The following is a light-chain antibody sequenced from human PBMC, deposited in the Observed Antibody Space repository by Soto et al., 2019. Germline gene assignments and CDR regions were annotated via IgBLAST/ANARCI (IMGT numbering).Light chain of an antibody. CDR3: QKYGSSPRT. CDR2: GAS. J-gene: IGKJ1*01. CDR1: QSVSSSY. V-gene: IGKV3-20*01. Sequence: EIVVTQSPGTLSFSPGERATLSCRASQSVSSSYLAWYQQKPGQAPRLLIYGASSRATGIPDRFSGSGSGTDFTLTISRLEPEDFAVYYCQKYGSSPRTFGQGTTVEIK.